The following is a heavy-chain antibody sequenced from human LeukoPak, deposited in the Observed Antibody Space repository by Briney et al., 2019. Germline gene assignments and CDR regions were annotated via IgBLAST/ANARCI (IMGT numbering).Heavy chain of an antibody. CDR1: GFTFSDSA. J-gene: IGHJ6*02. Sequence: GGSLKLSCAASGFTFSDSAMHWVRQASGKGLEWVGRIRSKANSYATAYAASVKGRLTISRDDSKNTAYLQMNSLKTEDTAVYYCTRPRYCSSTSCSDMDVWGQGTTVTVSS. CDR3: TRPRYCSSTSCSDMDV. CDR2: IRSKANSYAT. V-gene: IGHV3-73*01. D-gene: IGHD2-2*01.